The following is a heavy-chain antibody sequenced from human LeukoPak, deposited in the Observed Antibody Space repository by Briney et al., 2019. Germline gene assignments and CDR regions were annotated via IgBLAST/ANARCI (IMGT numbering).Heavy chain of an antibody. Sequence: ASVKVSRKASRYTFTRYYLHWVRQAPGLGLEWMGIISPSGGSTSYAQKFQGRVTMTGDTSTSTVYMELRSLTSDDTAVYYCARDQYVGSSRYYYFEYWGQGTLVTVSS. D-gene: IGHD6-13*01. J-gene: IGHJ4*02. CDR1: RYTFTRYY. V-gene: IGHV1-46*01. CDR3: ARDQYVGSSRYYYFEY. CDR2: ISPSGGST.